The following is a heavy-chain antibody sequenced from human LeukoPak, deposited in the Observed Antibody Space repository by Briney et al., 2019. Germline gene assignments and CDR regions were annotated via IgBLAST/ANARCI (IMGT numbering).Heavy chain of an antibody. CDR3: AKLESSQLGELDY. D-gene: IGHD3-10*01. Sequence: PGGSLRLSCAASGFTFSSYGMSWVRQAPGKGLEWVSAISGSGGSTYYADSVKGRFTISRDNSKNTLYLQMNSLRAEDTAVYYCAKLESSQLGELDYWGQGTLVTVSS. CDR1: GFTFSSYG. V-gene: IGHV3-23*01. CDR2: ISGSGGST. J-gene: IGHJ4*02.